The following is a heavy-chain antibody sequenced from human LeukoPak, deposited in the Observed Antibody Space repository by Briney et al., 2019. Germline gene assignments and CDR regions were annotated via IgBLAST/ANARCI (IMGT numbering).Heavy chain of an antibody. CDR1: GYTFTSYY. J-gene: IGHJ4*02. D-gene: IGHD6-19*01. Sequence: ASVKVSCKASGYTFTSYYMHRVRQAPGQGLEWMGIINPSGGSTSYAQKFQGRVTMTRDASTSTVYMELSSLRSEDTAVYYCARSRIAVARPPSSWGQGTLVTVSS. V-gene: IGHV1-46*03. CDR3: ARSRIAVARPPSS. CDR2: INPSGGST.